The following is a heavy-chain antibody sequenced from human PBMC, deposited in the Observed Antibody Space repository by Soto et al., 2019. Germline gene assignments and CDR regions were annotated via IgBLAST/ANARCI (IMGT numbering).Heavy chain of an antibody. J-gene: IGHJ4*02. V-gene: IGHV4-39*01. Sequence: QLQLQESGPGLVKPSETLSLTCTVSGGSISSSSYYWGWIRQPPGKGLEWIGSIYYSGRTYYNPSLKSRVTISVDTSKNQFSLKLSSVTAADTAVYYCATPYCSGGSCYLDWGQGTLVTVSS. D-gene: IGHD2-15*01. CDR3: ATPYCSGGSCYLD. CDR1: GGSISSSSYY. CDR2: IYYSGRT.